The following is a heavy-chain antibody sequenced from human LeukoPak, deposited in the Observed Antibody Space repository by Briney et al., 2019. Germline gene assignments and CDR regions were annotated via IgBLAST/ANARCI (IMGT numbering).Heavy chain of an antibody. CDR2: INPSGGST. CDR3: ARGSSPPVAQLERNAFDI. V-gene: IGHV1-46*01. J-gene: IGHJ3*02. D-gene: IGHD1-1*01. Sequence: ASVKVSCKASGYTFTSYYMHWVRQAPGQGLEWMGIINPSGGSTSYAQKFQGRVTMTRDTSTSTVYMELSSLRSEDTAAYYCARGSSPPVAQLERNAFDIWGQGTMVTVSS. CDR1: GYTFTSYY.